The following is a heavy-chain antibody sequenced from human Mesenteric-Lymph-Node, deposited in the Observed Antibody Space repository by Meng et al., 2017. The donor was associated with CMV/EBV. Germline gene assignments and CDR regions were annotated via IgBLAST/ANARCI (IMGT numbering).Heavy chain of an antibody. V-gene: IGHV3-53*01. CDR2: IYRGGST. Sequence: GESLKISCAASGFTVSSAYMSWLRQPPGKGLEWVSVIYRGGSTYYADSVKGRFSVSRDNSKNTLFLQMNSLRAEDTAVYYCAKWGYYDSSGYDYWGQGTLVTVSS. J-gene: IGHJ4*02. D-gene: IGHD3-22*01. CDR1: GFTVSSAY. CDR3: AKWGYYDSSGYDY.